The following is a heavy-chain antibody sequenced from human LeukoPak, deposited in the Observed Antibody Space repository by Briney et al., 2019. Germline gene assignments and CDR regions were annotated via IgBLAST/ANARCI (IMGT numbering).Heavy chain of an antibody. Sequence: GGSLRLSCAASGFTFSYYVMSGVRQAPGKGLEWVSSIRGSGGSTYYADSVKSRFTITRDNSQNTLYLQMNSLRVEDTAVYYCAKIVVNNYFDSWGQGTLVTVSS. V-gene: IGHV3-23*01. CDR1: GFTFSYYV. J-gene: IGHJ4*02. D-gene: IGHD3-22*01. CDR3: AKIVVNNYFDS. CDR2: IRGSGGST.